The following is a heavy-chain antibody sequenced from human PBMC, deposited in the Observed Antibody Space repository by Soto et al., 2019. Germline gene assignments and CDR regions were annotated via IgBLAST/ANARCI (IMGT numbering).Heavy chain of an antibody. CDR1: GGTFNNNA. V-gene: IGHV1-69*13. Sequence: GASVKVSCKASGGTFNNNAISWVRQAPGQGLEWMGGIIPILGTANYAQKFRGRVTITADESTSTGYMDLSSLRSEDTAMYYCATEPIYYNDGSGYYPLGHWGQGTLVTVSS. CDR3: ATEPIYYNDGSGYYPLGH. CDR2: IIPILGTA. D-gene: IGHD3-22*01. J-gene: IGHJ4*02.